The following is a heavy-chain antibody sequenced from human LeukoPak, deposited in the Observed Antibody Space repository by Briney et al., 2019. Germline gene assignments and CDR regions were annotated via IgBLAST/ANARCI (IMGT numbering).Heavy chain of an antibody. J-gene: IGHJ4*02. Sequence: GGSLRLSCAASGFTFSSYWMHWVRQAPGKGLVWVSRINGDGGSTNYADSVKGRFTISRDNAENTLYLQMNSLRAEDTAVYYCARADSSKTRSFDYWGQGTLVTVS. CDR1: GFTFSSYW. CDR3: ARADSSKTRSFDY. CDR2: INGDGGST. V-gene: IGHV3-74*01. D-gene: IGHD3-22*01.